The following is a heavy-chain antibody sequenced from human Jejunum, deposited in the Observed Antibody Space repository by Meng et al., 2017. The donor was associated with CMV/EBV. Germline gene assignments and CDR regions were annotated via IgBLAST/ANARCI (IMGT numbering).Heavy chain of an antibody. J-gene: IGHJ6*02. V-gene: IGHV1-18*01. D-gene: IGHD4-17*01. Sequence: TYGINWVRQAPGPGLEWMGWISGYNGKAKYVQQFQGRVTMTTDTSTSTAYMELRSLRSDDTAVYYCARLYGDYNNNYYYGMDVWGQGTTVTVSS. CDR3: ARLYGDYNNNYYYGMDV. CDR2: ISGYNGKA. CDR1: TYG.